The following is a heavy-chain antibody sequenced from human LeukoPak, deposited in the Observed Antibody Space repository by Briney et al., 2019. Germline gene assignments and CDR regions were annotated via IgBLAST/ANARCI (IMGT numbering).Heavy chain of an antibody. CDR3: ARGGISIFGVVIYMDV. V-gene: IGHV3-20*04. Sequence: GGSLRLSCAASGFSFDDYGMGWVRQAPGKGLEWVSGINWNGGSTGYADSVKGRFTISRDNAKNSLSLQMNSLRVEDTALYYCARGGISIFGVVIYMDVWGKGTTVTVSS. CDR2: INWNGGST. J-gene: IGHJ6*03. CDR1: GFSFDDYG. D-gene: IGHD3-3*01.